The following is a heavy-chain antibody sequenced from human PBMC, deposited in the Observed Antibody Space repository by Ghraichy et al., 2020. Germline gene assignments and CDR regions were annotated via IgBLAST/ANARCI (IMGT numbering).Heavy chain of an antibody. D-gene: IGHD3-16*01. J-gene: IGHJ6*02. V-gene: IGHV4-59*01. CDR2: IYYSGST. Sequence: SETLSLTCTVSGGSISSYYWSWIRQPPGKGLEWIGYIYYSGSTNYNPSLKSRVTISVDTSKNQFSLKLSSVTAADTAVYYCARVMNSGGGRYYYYYGMDVWGQGTTVTVSS. CDR1: GGSISSYY. CDR3: ARVMNSGGGRYYYYYGMDV.